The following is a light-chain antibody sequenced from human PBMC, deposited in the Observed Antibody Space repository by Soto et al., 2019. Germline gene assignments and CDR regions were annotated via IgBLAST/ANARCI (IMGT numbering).Light chain of an antibody. V-gene: IGLV2-14*01. J-gene: IGLJ2*01. CDR1: SSDVGGYNY. CDR2: DVS. Sequence: QSALTQPASVSGSPGQSITISCTRTSSDVGGYNYVSWYQQHPGKAPKLMIYDVSNRPSGVSYRFSGSKSGNTASLTISGLQAEDEADYCGSSYRSSSGLMVFGGGTKLTVL. CDR3: SSYRSSSGLMV.